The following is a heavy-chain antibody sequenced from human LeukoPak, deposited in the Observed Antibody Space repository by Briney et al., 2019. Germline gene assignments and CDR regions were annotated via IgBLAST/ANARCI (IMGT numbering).Heavy chain of an antibody. CDR3: ARALLYYYTSGSYYNGPFDY. CDR1: GGTFSSYA. Sequence: SVKVSCKASGGTFSSYAISWVRQAPGQGLEWMGGIIPIFGTANYAQKFQGRVTITADESTSTAYMELSSLRSEDTAVYYCARALLYYYTSGSYYNGPFDYWGQGTLVTVSS. J-gene: IGHJ4*02. D-gene: IGHD3-10*01. CDR2: IIPIFGTA. V-gene: IGHV1-69*13.